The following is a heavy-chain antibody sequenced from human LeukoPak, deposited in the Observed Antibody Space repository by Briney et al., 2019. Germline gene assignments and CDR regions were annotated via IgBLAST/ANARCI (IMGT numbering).Heavy chain of an antibody. Sequence: APVKVSCKVSGYTLTELSMHWVRQAPGKGLEWMGGFDPEDGETIYAQKFQGRVTMTEDTSTDTAYMELSSLRSEDTAVYYCATARYADDSSGYYGDWGQGTLVTVSS. CDR1: GYTLTELS. CDR2: FDPEDGET. CDR3: ATARYADDSSGYYGD. D-gene: IGHD3-22*01. J-gene: IGHJ4*02. V-gene: IGHV1-24*01.